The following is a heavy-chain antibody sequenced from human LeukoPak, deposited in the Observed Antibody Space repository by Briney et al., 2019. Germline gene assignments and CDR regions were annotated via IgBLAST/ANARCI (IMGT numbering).Heavy chain of an antibody. CDR2: ISPSGSTI. J-gene: IGHJ4*02. CDR1: GFTFSSYE. CDR3: ASPKYSYGPLRYFDY. Sequence: GGSLRLSCAASGFTFSSYEMNWVRQAPGKGLEWVSYISPSGSTIYYADSVKGRFTISRDNAKNSLYLQMNSLRAEDTAVYYCASPKYSYGPLRYFDYWGQGTLVTVSS. D-gene: IGHD5-18*01. V-gene: IGHV3-48*03.